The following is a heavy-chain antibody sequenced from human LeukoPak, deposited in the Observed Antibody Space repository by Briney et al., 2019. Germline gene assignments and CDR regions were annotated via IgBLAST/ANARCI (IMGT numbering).Heavy chain of an antibody. J-gene: IGHJ4*02. D-gene: IGHD2-15*01. CDR2: INPSGGST. V-gene: IGHV1-46*01. CDR3: ARDWSPGHCSGGSCYSEYFDY. CDR1: GYIFTSYY. Sequence: ASVKVSCKASGYIFTSYYMHWVRQAPGQGLEWMGIINPSGGSTSYAQKFQGRVTMTRDTSTSTVYMELSSLRSEDTAVYYCARDWSPGHCSGGSCYSEYFDYWGQGTLVTVSS.